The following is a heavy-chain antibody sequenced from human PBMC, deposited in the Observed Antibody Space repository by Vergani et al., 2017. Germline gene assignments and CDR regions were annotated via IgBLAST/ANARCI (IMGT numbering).Heavy chain of an antibody. CDR1: GFTFSSYA. Sequence: EVQLLESGGGLVQPGGSLRLSCAASGFTFSSYAMSWVRQAPGKGLEWVSAISGSGGSPYYADSVKGRFTISRDNSKNPLYLQMNSLRAEDTAVYYCAKTGMGGDAFDIWGQGTMVTVSS. J-gene: IGHJ3*02. D-gene: IGHD6-13*01. CDR3: AKTGMGGDAFDI. CDR2: ISGSGGSP. V-gene: IGHV3-23*01.